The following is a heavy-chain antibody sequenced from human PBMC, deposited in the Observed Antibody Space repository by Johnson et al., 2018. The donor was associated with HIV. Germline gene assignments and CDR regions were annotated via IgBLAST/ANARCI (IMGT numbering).Heavy chain of an antibody. Sequence: VQLVESGGGLVKPGGSLRLSCEASGMTFSNLWMNWVRQAPGKGLEWVGRIRSKTAGGTIEYAAPVKGRFTISRDDSKDTLYLEMNSLRAEDTAVYYCARGREDFWGQGTMVTVSP. CDR3: ARGREDF. D-gene: IGHD1-26*01. V-gene: IGHV3-15*01. J-gene: IGHJ3*01. CDR1: GMTFSNLW. CDR2: IRSKTAGGTI.